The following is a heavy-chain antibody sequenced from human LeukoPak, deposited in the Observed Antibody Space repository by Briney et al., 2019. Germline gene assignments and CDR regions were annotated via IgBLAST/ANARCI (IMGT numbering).Heavy chain of an antibody. CDR1: GFAFGSYT. CDR3: ARGGDSHSGFDY. V-gene: IGHV3-48*03. D-gene: IGHD4-17*01. J-gene: IGHJ4*02. Sequence: GGSLRLSCAASGFAFGSYTMNWVRQAPGKGLEWVSYISSSGSTIYYADSVKGRFTISRDNAKNSLYLQMNSLRAEDTAVYYCARGGDSHSGFDYWGQGTLVTVSS. CDR2: ISSSGSTI.